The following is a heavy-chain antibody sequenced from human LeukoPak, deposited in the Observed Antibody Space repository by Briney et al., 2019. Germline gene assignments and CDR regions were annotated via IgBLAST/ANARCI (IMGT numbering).Heavy chain of an antibody. V-gene: IGHV5-51*01. CDR3: ARHNGMTSVTAFIDY. J-gene: IGHJ4*02. D-gene: IGHD4-17*01. Sequence: GESLEISCKGSGYRFTSFWIGWVRQMPGKGLEWMGIIYPADSDTRYSPSFQGQVTISADKSISTAYLQWSSLKASDTATYYCARHNGMTSVTAFIDYWGQGTPVTVSS. CDR2: IYPADSDT. CDR1: GYRFTSFW.